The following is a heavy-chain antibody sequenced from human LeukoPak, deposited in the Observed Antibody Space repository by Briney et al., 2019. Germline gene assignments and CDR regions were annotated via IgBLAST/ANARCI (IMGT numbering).Heavy chain of an antibody. CDR1: GGSISNYY. J-gene: IGHJ4*02. D-gene: IGHD2-21*01. CDR3: ARHSVDCGGDCYLFDY. Sequence: SETLSLTCTVSGGSISNYYWSWIRQPPGKGLEWIGHIYYSGSTNYNPSLKSRITISVDTSKNQFSLKLSSVTAADTAVYYCARHSVDCGGDCYLFDYWGQGTLVTVSS. V-gene: IGHV4-59*08. CDR2: IYYSGST.